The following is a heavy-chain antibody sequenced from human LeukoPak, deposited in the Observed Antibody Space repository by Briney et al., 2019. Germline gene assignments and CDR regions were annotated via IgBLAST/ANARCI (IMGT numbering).Heavy chain of an antibody. CDR1: GFTVSSNY. V-gene: IGHV3-66*01. J-gene: IGHJ3*02. CDR2: IYSGGST. CDR3: ARDPPDYYDSSPYAFDI. D-gene: IGHD3-22*01. Sequence: GGSLRLSCAASGFTVSSNYMSWVRQAPGKGLEWVSVIYSGGSTYYADSVKGRFTISRDNSKNTLYLQMNSLRPEDTAVYYCARDPPDYYDSSPYAFDIWGQGTMVTVSS.